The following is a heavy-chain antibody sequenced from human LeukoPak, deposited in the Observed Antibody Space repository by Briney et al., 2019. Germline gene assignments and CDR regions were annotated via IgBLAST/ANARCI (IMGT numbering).Heavy chain of an antibody. J-gene: IGHJ4*02. V-gene: IGHV1-18*01. Sequence: ASVKVSCKASGYTFTSYGISWVRQAPGQGLEWMGWISAYNGNTNYAQKLQGRVTMTTDTSTSTAYMELRSLGSDDTAVYYCARDPQYYYDSSGYYYADYFDYWGQGTLVTVSS. CDR3: ARDPQYYYDSSGYYYADYFDY. CDR1: GYTFTSYG. CDR2: ISAYNGNT. D-gene: IGHD3-22*01.